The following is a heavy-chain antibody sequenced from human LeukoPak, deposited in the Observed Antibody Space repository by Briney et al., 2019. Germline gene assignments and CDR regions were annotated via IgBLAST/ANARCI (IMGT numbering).Heavy chain of an antibody. CDR3: AKDHSSSWYSHFDY. V-gene: IGHV3-23*01. CDR1: GFTFSDYY. J-gene: IGHJ4*02. Sequence: GGSLRLSCAASGFTFSDYYMSWIRLAPGKGLEWVSAISGSGGSTYYADSVKGRFTISRDNSKNTLYLQMNSLRAEDTAVYYCAKDHSSSWYSHFDYWGQGTLVTVSS. CDR2: ISGSGGST. D-gene: IGHD6-13*01.